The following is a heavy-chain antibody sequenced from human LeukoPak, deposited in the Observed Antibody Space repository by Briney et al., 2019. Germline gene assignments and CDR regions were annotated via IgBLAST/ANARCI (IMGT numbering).Heavy chain of an antibody. Sequence: GGSLRLSCAASGFTFSSYSMNWVRQAPGKGLEWVSSISSSSSYIYYADSVKGRFTISRDNAKNSLYLQMNSLRAEDTAVYYCARDLGRYCSSTSCYPFDYWGQGTLVTVSS. CDR3: ARDLGRYCSSTSCYPFDY. CDR2: ISSSSSYI. J-gene: IGHJ4*02. CDR1: GFTFSSYS. V-gene: IGHV3-21*01. D-gene: IGHD2-2*01.